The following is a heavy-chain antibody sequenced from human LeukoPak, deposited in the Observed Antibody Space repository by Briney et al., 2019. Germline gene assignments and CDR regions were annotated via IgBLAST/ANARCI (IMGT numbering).Heavy chain of an antibody. V-gene: IGHV4-34*01. CDR3: ARNLRQWLRFYYYMDV. CDR2: INHSGST. J-gene: IGHJ6*03. CDR1: GGSFSGYY. D-gene: IGHD5-12*01. Sequence: SETLSLTCAVYGGSFSGYYWSWIRQPPGKGLEWIGEINHSGSTNYNPSLKSRVTISVDTSKNQFSLKLSSVTAADTAVYYCARNLRQWLRFYYYMDVWGKGTTVTVSS.